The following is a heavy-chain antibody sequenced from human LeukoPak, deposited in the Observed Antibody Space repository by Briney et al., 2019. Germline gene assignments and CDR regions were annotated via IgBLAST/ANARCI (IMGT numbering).Heavy chain of an antibody. V-gene: IGHV3-48*01. J-gene: IGHJ4*02. CDR3: ARGPSYYDSSGYRRLDY. CDR1: GFTFSSYS. CDR2: ISSSSSTI. D-gene: IGHD3-22*01. Sequence: GGSLRLSCAASGFTFSSYSMNWVRQAPGKGLEWVSYISSSSSTIYYADSVKGRFTISRDNAKNSLYLQMNSLRAEDTAVYYCARGPSYYDSSGYRRLDYWGQGTLVTVSS.